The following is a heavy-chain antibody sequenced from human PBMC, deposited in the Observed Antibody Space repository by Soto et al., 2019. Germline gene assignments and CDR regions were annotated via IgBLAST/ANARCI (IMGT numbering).Heavy chain of an antibody. V-gene: IGHV4-34*01. J-gene: IGHJ3*02. Sequence: SETLSLTCAVYGGFVTSGSYYWSWIRQPPGEGLEWIGEMSHSGGTHFNPSLKSRVTISVDTSKNQFTLKMSSVTAADTALYYCARVERGTATTVVDAFDIWGPGTMVTVSS. CDR2: MSHSGGT. CDR1: GGFVTSGSYY. D-gene: IGHD1-1*01. CDR3: ARVERGTATTVVDAFDI.